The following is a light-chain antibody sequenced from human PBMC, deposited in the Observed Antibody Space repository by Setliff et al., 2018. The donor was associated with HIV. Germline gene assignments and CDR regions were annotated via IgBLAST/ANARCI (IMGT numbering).Light chain of an antibody. Sequence: QSALTQPTSVSGSPGQSITISCTGTSSDVGGYNYVSWYQHRPGKAPKVVIYEVSNRPPGVSNRFSGSKSGNTASLTISGLQAEEEADYYCSSYTSSGTPVFGGGTKVTVL. J-gene: IGLJ3*02. CDR3: SSYTSSGTPV. CDR2: EVS. V-gene: IGLV2-14*01. CDR1: SSDVGGYNY.